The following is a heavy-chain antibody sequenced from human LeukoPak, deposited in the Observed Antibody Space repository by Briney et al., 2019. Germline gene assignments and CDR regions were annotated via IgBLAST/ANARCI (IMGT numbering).Heavy chain of an antibody. Sequence: PGGSLRLSCAASGFSLSSYGMSWVRQAPGQGPESVSVITGSAGSTYYADSVTGRFTVSRDNSKNTLYLQMNSLGAEDTAVYYCAKSRSDWYLYDYWGQGTLVTVSS. J-gene: IGHJ4*02. CDR1: GFSLSSYG. CDR2: ITGSAGST. V-gene: IGHV3-23*01. CDR3: AKSRSDWYLYDY. D-gene: IGHD6-19*01.